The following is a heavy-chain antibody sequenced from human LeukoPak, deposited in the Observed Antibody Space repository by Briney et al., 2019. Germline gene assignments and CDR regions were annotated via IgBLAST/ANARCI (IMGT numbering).Heavy chain of an antibody. D-gene: IGHD6-6*01. CDR1: GGSFNGYY. CDR2: INHSGST. J-gene: IGHJ4*02. V-gene: IGHV4-34*01. CDR3: ARGRARLLPPQTYYFDY. Sequence: SETLSLTCAVYGGSFNGYYWSWIRQPPGKGQEWIGEINHSGSTNFNPSLKSRVTISVDTSKNQFSLKLSSVTAADTAVYYCARGRARLLPPQTYYFDYWGQGTLVTVSS.